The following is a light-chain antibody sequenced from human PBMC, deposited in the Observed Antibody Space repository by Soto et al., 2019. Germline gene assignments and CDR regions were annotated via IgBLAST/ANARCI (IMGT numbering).Light chain of an antibody. J-gene: IGKJ3*01. CDR2: WAS. Sequence: DIVMTQSPDSLAVSLGERATINCKSSQSVLYSSNNKNYLAWYQQKPGQPPKVLIYWASTRESGVPDRFSGSGSGTDFTLTISSLQAEDVAVYYCQQYYSIPFTFGPGTKVDIK. CDR3: QQYYSIPFT. CDR1: QSVLYSSNNKNY. V-gene: IGKV4-1*01.